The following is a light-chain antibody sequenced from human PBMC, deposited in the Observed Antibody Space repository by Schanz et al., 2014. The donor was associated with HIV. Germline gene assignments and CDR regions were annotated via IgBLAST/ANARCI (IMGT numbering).Light chain of an antibody. J-gene: IGLJ1*01. Sequence: SYELTQPPSVSVAPRRTARITCGGTKIGSKSVHWYQQKPGQAPMLLIYYDSDRPSGIPERFSGSNSGNTAILTISGLQAEDEADYYCCSYTTTSTYVFGAGTKLTVL. CDR1: KIGSKS. CDR2: YDS. V-gene: IGLV3-21*01. CDR3: CSYTTTSTYV.